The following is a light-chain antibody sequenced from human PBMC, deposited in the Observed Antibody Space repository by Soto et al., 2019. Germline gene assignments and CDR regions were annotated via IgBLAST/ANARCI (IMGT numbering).Light chain of an antibody. Sequence: DIVMTQSPDSLAVSLGERATINCKSNHSLVYSSGDKNYLAWYQQKPGQPPKLLIYWASTRESGVPDRFSGSWSGTDFTLTISSLQAEYVAVYFCQQDYCPPFTFAPGTKVD. J-gene: IGKJ3*01. V-gene: IGKV4-1*01. CDR1: HSLVYSSGDKNY. CDR2: WAS. CDR3: QQDYCPPFT.